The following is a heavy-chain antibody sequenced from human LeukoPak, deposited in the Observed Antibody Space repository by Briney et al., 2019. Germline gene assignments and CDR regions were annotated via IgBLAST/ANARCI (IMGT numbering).Heavy chain of an antibody. J-gene: IGHJ4*02. V-gene: IGHV1-46*01. Sequence: ASVKVSCTASGYTFTSYYIHWVRQAPGQGLEWMGIINPSGGSSSYAQKFQGRVTMTRDTSTNTVYMELSSLRSEDTAVYYCARDGSSRIAATSWGQGTLVTVSS. CDR2: INPSGGSS. CDR1: GYTFTSYY. CDR3: ARDGSSRIAATS. D-gene: IGHD6-13*01.